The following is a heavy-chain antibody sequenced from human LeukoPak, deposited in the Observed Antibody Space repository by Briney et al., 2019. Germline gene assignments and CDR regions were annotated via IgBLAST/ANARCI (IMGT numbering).Heavy chain of an antibody. Sequence: PGGSLRLSCAASGFTFSDCYMSWIRQAPGKGLEWVSSISSSSSYIYYADSVKGRFTISRDNAKNSLYLQMNSLRAEDTAVYYCARGKSNYGDYVDYWGQGTLVTVSS. CDR2: ISSSSSYI. CDR3: ARGKSNYGDYVDY. D-gene: IGHD4-17*01. CDR1: GFTFSDCY. V-gene: IGHV3-11*06. J-gene: IGHJ4*02.